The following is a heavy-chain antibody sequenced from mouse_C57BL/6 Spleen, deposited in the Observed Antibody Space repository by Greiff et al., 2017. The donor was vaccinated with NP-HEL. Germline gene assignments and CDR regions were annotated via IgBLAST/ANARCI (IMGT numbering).Heavy chain of an antibody. CDR2: IYPGDGDT. Sequence: VQLQQSGPELVKPGDSVKISCKASGYAFSSSWMNWVKPRPGKGLEWIGRIYPGDGDTNYNGKFKGKATLTADKSSSTAYMQLSSLTSEDSAVYFCARGDWDDYWGQGTTLTVSS. J-gene: IGHJ2*01. CDR3: ARGDWDDY. CDR1: GYAFSSSW. V-gene: IGHV1-82*01. D-gene: IGHD4-1*01.